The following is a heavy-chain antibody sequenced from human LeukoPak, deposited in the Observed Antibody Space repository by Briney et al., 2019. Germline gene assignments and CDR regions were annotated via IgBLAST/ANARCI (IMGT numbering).Heavy chain of an antibody. D-gene: IGHD2-15*01. J-gene: IGHJ4*02. CDR1: GGSISSYY. CDR3: ARGRYCSGGSCYSFDY. Sequence: SETLSLTCTVSGGSISSYYWSWIRQPPGKGLEWIGYIYYSGSTNYNPSLKSRVTISVDTSKNQFSLKLSSVTAADTAVYYCARGRYCSGGSCYSFDYWGQETLVTVSS. V-gene: IGHV4-59*01. CDR2: IYYSGST.